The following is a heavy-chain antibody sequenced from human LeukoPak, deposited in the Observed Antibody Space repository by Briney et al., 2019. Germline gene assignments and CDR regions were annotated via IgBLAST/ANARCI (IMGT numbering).Heavy chain of an antibody. V-gene: IGHV4-4*02. D-gene: IGHD2/OR15-2a*01. CDR3: ASPSEVSFKALDY. Sequence: SGTPSLTCAVSGGSISSNNWWTWVRQPPGKGLEWIGEIYHSGSTNYNPSLKSRVSLSVDKSKNQFSLKLTSVTAADTAVYYCASPSEVSFKALDYWGQGTLVTVSS. CDR1: GGSISSNNW. J-gene: IGHJ4*02. CDR2: IYHSGST.